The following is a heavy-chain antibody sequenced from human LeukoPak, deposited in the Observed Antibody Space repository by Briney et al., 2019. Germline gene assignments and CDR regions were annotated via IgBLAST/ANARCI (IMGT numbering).Heavy chain of an antibody. V-gene: IGHV1-2*02. Sequence: ASVKVFCKASGYTFTGYYMHWVRQAPGQGLEWMGWINPNSGGTNYAQKFQGRVTMTRDTSISTAYMELSRLRSDDTAVYYCAREVGIVVVPTYYYMDVWGKGTTVTVSS. D-gene: IGHD2-2*01. J-gene: IGHJ6*03. CDR1: GYTFTGYY. CDR2: INPNSGGT. CDR3: AREVGIVVVPTYYYMDV.